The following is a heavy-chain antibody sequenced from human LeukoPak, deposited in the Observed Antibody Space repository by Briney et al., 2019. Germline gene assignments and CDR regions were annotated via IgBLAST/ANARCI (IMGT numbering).Heavy chain of an antibody. CDR3: ARFDYYDSSGIDY. V-gene: IGHV4-59*08. J-gene: IGHJ4*02. Sequence: SETLSLTCTVSGGSISSYYWSWLRQPPGKGLEWIGYIYYSGSTNYNPSLKSRVTLSVDASKNQFSLKLSSVTAADTAVYYCARFDYYDSSGIDYWGQGTLVTVSS. D-gene: IGHD3-22*01. CDR2: IYYSGST. CDR1: GGSISSYY.